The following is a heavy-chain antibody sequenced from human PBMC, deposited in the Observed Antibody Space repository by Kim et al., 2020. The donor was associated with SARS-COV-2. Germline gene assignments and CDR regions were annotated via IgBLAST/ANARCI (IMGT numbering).Heavy chain of an antibody. Sequence: IYYADTVTSRFTISRDTAKNSLYLQTNSLRAEDTAVYYCARGLYGDYEVYWGQGTLVTVSS. J-gene: IGHJ4*02. D-gene: IGHD4-17*01. V-gene: IGHV3-21*01. CDR2: I. CDR3: ARGLYGDYEVY.